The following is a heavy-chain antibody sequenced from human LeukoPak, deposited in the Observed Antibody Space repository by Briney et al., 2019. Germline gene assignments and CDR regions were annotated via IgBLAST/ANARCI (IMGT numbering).Heavy chain of an antibody. V-gene: IGHV3-66*02. CDR1: GFTVSSNY. J-gene: IGHJ6*03. CDR3: ARGGQLVRTTDYYYYMDV. CDR2: IYSGGST. D-gene: IGHD6-6*01. Sequence: GGSLRLSCAASGFTVSSNYMSWVRQAPGKVLEWVSVIYSGGSTYYADSVKGRFTISRDNSKNTLYLQMNSLRAEDTAVYYCARGGQLVRTTDYYYYMDVWGKGTTVTVSS.